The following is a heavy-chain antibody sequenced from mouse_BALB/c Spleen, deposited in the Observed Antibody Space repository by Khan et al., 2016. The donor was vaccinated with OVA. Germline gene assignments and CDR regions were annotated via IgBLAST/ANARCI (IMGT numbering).Heavy chain of an antibody. J-gene: IGHJ4*01. V-gene: IGHV3-2*02. CDR1: GYSITSDYA. CDR2: ISSTGST. Sequence: EVQLQESGPGLVKPSQSLSLTCTVTGYSITSDYAWNWIRQFPGNKLEWMGYISSTGSTSHNQSLKSRISITRDTSKNQLFLQLKSVTTEDTATYYCARSLYYSYGYALDCWGRGTSVTVSS. CDR3: ARSLYYSYGYALDC. D-gene: IGHD2-14*01.